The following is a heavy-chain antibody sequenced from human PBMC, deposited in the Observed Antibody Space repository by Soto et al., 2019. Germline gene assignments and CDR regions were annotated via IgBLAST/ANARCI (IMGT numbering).Heavy chain of an antibody. CDR1: GFTFSSYA. CDR3: AKVRYYDSSGYYFGATFDY. D-gene: IGHD3-22*01. Sequence: PGGSLTLSCAASGFTFSSYAMSWVRQAPGKGLEWVSAISGSGGSTYYADSVKGRSTISRGNTKNTLYLQMNSLRAEDKAVYYCAKVRYYDSSGYYFGATFDYWGQGTLVTVSS. J-gene: IGHJ4*02. CDR2: ISGSGGST. V-gene: IGHV3-23*01.